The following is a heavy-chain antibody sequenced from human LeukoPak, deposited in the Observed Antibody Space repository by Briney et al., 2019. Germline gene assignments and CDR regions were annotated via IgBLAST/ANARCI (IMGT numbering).Heavy chain of an antibody. Sequence: GGSLTLSCAASGFPFSSYSMNWVRQAPGKGLEWVSYIRSTGTTTYHSDSVKGRFAISRDNDKDSLYLQMNSLGVDDTAVYYCARGRGALGYMDVWGQGTMVTVSS. V-gene: IGHV3-48*01. CDR3: ARGRGALGYMDV. CDR1: GFPFSSYS. CDR2: IRSTGTTT. J-gene: IGHJ6*03. D-gene: IGHD3-10*01.